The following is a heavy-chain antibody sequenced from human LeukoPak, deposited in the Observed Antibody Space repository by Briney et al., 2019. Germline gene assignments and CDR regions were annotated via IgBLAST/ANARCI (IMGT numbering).Heavy chain of an antibody. CDR2: ISDSGVTT. D-gene: IGHD2-15*01. V-gene: IGHV3-23*01. CDR1: GFTFNTYD. Sequence: GGSLSLSCAASGFTFNTYDMSWVRQAPGKGLEGVSAISDSGVTTSYADSVRGRFTISRDNSRNTLYLQMNSLRADDTAVYYCAKVRGRVVAPDFGYYFDYWGQGTLVTVSS. CDR3: AKVRGRVVAPDFGYYFDY. J-gene: IGHJ4*02.